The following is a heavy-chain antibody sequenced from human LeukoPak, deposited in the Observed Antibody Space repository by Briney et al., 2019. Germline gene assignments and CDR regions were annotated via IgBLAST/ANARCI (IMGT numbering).Heavy chain of an antibody. CDR2: IYYSGST. V-gene: IGHV4-39*07. J-gene: IGHJ6*03. CDR1: GGSISSSSYY. Sequence: SETLSLTCTVSGGSISSSSYYWGWIRQPPGKGLEWIGSIYYSGSTYYNPSLKSRVTISVDTSKNQFSLKLSSVTAADTAVYYCARVAVVPAAMAFYYYYYMDVWGKGTTVTVSS. CDR3: ARVAVVPAAMAFYYYYYMDV. D-gene: IGHD2-2*01.